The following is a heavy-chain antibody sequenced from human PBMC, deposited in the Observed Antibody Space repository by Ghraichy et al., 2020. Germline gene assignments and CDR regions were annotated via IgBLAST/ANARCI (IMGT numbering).Heavy chain of an antibody. CDR1: GFTFSSYA. V-gene: IGHV3-23*01. D-gene: IGHD6-19*01. CDR2: ISGSGVST. J-gene: IGHJ4*02. Sequence: GGSLRLSCAASGFTFSSYAMSWVRQAPGKGLEWVSAISGSGVSTYYADSVKGRFTISRDNSKNTLFLQMNSLRAEDTAVYYCAKDLGSGWYFDYWGQGTLVTVSS. CDR3: AKDLGSGWYFDY.